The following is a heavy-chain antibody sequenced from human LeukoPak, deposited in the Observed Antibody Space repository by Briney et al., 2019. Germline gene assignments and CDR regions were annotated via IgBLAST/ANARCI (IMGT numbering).Heavy chain of an antibody. J-gene: IGHJ4*02. V-gene: IGHV3-21*01. D-gene: IGHD6-6*01. CDR3: ATYRGSSSLHFDY. CDR2: ITSGTTYI. CDR1: GFTFSDYN. Sequence: GGSLRLSCAASGFTFSDYNMNWVRQSPEKGLEWVSSITSGTTYIYYADSVRGRFTLSRDNAKNSLYLQMNSLRAEDTAVYYCATYRGSSSLHFDYWGQGTLVTVSS.